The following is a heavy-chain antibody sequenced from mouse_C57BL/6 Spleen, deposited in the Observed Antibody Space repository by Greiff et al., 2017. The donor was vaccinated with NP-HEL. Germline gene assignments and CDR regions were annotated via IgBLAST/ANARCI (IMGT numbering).Heavy chain of an antibody. CDR2: IDPSDSET. CDR3: ARLGGYYGYFDY. D-gene: IGHD1-1*01. J-gene: IGHJ2*01. V-gene: IGHV1-52*01. Sequence: QVQLQQPGAELVRPGSSVKLSCKASGYTFTSYWMHWVKQRPIQGLEWIGNIDPSDSETHYNQKFKDKATLTVDKSSSTANMQLSSLTSEDSAVYYCARLGGYYGYFDYWGQGTTLTVSS. CDR1: GYTFTSYW.